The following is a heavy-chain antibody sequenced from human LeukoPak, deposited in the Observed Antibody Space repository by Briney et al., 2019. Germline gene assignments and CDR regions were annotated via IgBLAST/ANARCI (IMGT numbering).Heavy chain of an antibody. D-gene: IGHD5-18*01. Sequence: GASVTVSFKASGYTFTVYYMHWVRQAPGQGVEWMGWINPNSGGTNYAQKFQGRVTMTRGTSISTAYMELSRLRSDDTAVYYCARGREAAMVTPQVDYWGQGTLVTVSS. V-gene: IGHV1-2*02. CDR2: INPNSGGT. CDR3: ARGREAAMVTPQVDY. J-gene: IGHJ4*02. CDR1: GYTFTVYY.